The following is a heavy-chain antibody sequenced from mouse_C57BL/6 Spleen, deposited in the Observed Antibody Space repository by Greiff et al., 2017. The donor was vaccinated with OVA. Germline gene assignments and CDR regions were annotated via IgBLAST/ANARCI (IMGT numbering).Heavy chain of an antibody. CDR2: IDPSDSYT. D-gene: IGHD2-4*01. Sequence: QVQLQQPGAELVMPGASVKLSCKASGYTFTSYWMHWVKQRPGQGLEWIGEIDPSDSYTNYNQKFKGKSTLTVDKSSSTAYMQLSSLTSEDSAVYCCARKGDYDEDFDFWGTGTTVTVSS. J-gene: IGHJ1*03. CDR3: ARKGDYDEDFDF. CDR1: GYTFTSYW. V-gene: IGHV1-69*01.